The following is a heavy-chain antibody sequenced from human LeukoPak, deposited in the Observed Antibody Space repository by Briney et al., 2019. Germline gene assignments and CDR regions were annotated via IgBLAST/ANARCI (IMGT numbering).Heavy chain of an antibody. J-gene: IGHJ5*02. Sequence: ASETLSLTCAVYGGSFNGYYWSWIRQPPGKGLEWIGEINHSGSTNYNPSLKSRVTISVDTSKNQFSLKLSSVTAADTAVYYCAREGIAVAGTRDPWGQGTLVTVSS. CDR3: AREGIAVAGTRDP. CDR2: INHSGST. V-gene: IGHV4-34*01. CDR1: GGSFNGYY. D-gene: IGHD6-19*01.